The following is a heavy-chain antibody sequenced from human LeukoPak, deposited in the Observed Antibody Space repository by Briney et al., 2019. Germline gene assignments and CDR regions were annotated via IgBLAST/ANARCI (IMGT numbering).Heavy chain of an antibody. CDR3: AREDYGDYEGNFDY. CDR1: GFTFSSYI. J-gene: IGHJ4*02. V-gene: IGHV3-48*02. CDR2: ISTSSGTT. Sequence: PGGSLRLSCAASGFTFSSYIMNWVRQDPGKGLEWVSYISTSSGTTFYADSVKGRFTISRDNAKNSLYLQMNSLRDEDTAVYYCAREDYGDYEGNFDYWGQGTLVTVSS. D-gene: IGHD4-17*01.